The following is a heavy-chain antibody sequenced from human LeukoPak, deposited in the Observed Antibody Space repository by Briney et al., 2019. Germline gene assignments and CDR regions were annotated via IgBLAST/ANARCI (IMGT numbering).Heavy chain of an antibody. D-gene: IGHD6-13*01. J-gene: IGHJ4*02. CDR2: VNHSGST. CDR3: ARLEEIAAAAY. CDR1: GYSISSGYF. Sequence: SETLSLTCTVSGYSISSGYFWGWIRQPPGKGLEWIGEVNHSGSTNYNPSLKSRVTISVDTSKNQFSLKLSSVTAADTAVYYCARLEEIAAAAYWGQGTLVTVSS. V-gene: IGHV4-38-2*02.